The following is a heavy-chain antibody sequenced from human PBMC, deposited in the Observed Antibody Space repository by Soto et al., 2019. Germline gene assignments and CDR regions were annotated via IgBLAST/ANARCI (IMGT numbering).Heavy chain of an antibody. Sequence: GGSLRLSCAASGFTFNSYAMNWVRQAPGKGLEWVSGISGSGGTTYYADSVKGRFTISRDNSRNTLYLQMISLRAGDTAVYYCAKGDRSYCGADCYSDHWGQGTLVTVSS. CDR1: GFTFNSYA. V-gene: IGHV3-23*01. CDR2: ISGSGGTT. CDR3: AKGDRSYCGADCYSDH. J-gene: IGHJ5*02. D-gene: IGHD2-21*02.